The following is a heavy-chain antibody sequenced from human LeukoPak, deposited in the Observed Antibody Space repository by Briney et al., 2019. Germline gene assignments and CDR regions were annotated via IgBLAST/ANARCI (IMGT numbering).Heavy chain of an antibody. J-gene: IGHJ4*02. CDR2: IIPIFGTA. D-gene: IGHD4-17*01. V-gene: IGHV1-69*05. CDR1: GGTFSSYA. Sequence: SVKVSCKASGGTFSSYAISWVRQAPGQGLEWMGRIIPIFGTANYAQKFQGRVAITTDESTSTAYMELSSLRSEDTAVYYCARDLGYGDPDYWGQGTLVTVSS. CDR3: ARDLGYGDPDY.